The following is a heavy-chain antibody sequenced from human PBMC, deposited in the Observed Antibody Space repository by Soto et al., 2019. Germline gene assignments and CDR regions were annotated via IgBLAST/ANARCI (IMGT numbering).Heavy chain of an antibody. J-gene: IGHJ6*02. Sequence: GGSLRLSCAASGFTFSSYGMHWVRQAPGKGLEWVAVISYDGSNKYYADSVKGRFTISRDNSKNTLYLQMNSLRAEDTAVYYCAKDRVTTVGFYYYYGMDVWGQGTTVTVSS. CDR1: GFTFSSYG. CDR3: AKDRVTTVGFYYYYGMDV. CDR2: ISYDGSNK. V-gene: IGHV3-30*18. D-gene: IGHD4-17*01.